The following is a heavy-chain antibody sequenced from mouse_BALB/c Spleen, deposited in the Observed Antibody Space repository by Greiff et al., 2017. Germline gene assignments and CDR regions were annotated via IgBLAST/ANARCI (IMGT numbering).Heavy chain of an antibody. J-gene: IGHJ3*01. CDR2: ISSGGST. Sequence: EVKLVESGGGLVKPGGSLKLSCAASGFTFSSYAMSWVRQTPEKRLEWVASISSGGSTYYPDSVKGRFTISRDNARNILYLQMSSLRSEDTAMYYCARGEGDYYGSSYSWFAYWGQGTLVTVSA. D-gene: IGHD1-1*01. CDR1: GFTFSSYA. CDR3: ARGEGDYYGSSYSWFAY. V-gene: IGHV5-6-5*01.